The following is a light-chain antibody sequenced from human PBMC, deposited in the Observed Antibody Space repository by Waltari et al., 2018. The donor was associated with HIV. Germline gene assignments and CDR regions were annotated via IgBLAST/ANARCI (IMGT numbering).Light chain of an antibody. J-gene: IGKJ1*01. Sequence: GDRVTITCRASQPIGNDLGWYQQKPGKAPKRLIYAASSLQSGVPSRFSGSGSGTDFTLTISSLEPDDYATYYCQQHNSYPRTFGQGTKVEV. V-gene: IGKV1-17*01. CDR1: QPIGND. CDR3: QQHNSYPRT. CDR2: AAS.